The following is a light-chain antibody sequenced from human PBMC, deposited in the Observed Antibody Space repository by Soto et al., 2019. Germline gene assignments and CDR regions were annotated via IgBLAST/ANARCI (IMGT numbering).Light chain of an antibody. J-gene: IGKJ1*01. CDR2: GAS. CDR3: QQYDNWPPWS. Sequence: EIAISQYPATLSVSPGERATLSCRASQSVRSNLAWYQQKPCQAPRLLIYGASTRATGIPARFSGSGSGTEFTLSIACLQSEDSAVYDCQQYDNWPPWSFGQGTKV. V-gene: IGKV3-15*01. CDR1: QSVRSN.